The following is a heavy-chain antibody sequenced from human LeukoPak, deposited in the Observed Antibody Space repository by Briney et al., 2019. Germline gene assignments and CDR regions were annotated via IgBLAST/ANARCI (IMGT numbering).Heavy chain of an antibody. CDR3: ARARGAYYGSGSYYPSSSYFDY. Sequence: SETLSLTCAVYGGSFSGYYWSWIRQPPGKGLEWVGEINHSGSTNYNPSLKSRVTISVDTSKNQFSLKLSSVTAADTAVYYCARARGAYYGSGSYYPSSSYFDYWGQGTLVTVSS. CDR2: INHSGST. D-gene: IGHD3-10*01. J-gene: IGHJ4*02. CDR1: GGSFSGYY. V-gene: IGHV4-34*01.